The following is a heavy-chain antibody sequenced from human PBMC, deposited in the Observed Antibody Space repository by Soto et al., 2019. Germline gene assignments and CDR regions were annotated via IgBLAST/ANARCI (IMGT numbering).Heavy chain of an antibody. J-gene: IGHJ4*02. Sequence: GGSLRLSCAASGFTFSSYEMNWVRQAPGKGLEWVSYIGSSGSTIYYADSVKGLFTISRDNAKNSLCLQMNSLRAEDTAVYYCARLQGYPHYWGQGXLVTVYS. CDR1: GFTFSSYE. V-gene: IGHV3-48*03. CDR2: IGSSGSTI. CDR3: ARLQGYPHY. D-gene: IGHD3-16*02.